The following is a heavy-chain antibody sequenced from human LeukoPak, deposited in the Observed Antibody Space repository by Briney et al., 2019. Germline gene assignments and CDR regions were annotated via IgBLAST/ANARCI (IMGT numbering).Heavy chain of an antibody. J-gene: IGHJ4*02. CDR3: ARGSRNYGYVWGSYRSSFDW. Sequence: SETLSLTCAVYGGSFSGYYWSWIRQPPGKGLEWIGEINHSGSTNYNPSLKSRVTISVDTSKNQFSLKLSSVTAADTAVYYCARGSRNYGYVWGSYRSSFDWWGQGTLVTVSS. CDR2: INHSGST. CDR1: GGSFSGYY. V-gene: IGHV4-34*01. D-gene: IGHD3-16*02.